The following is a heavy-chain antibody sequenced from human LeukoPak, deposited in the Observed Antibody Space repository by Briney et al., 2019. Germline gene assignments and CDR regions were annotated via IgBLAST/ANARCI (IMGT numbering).Heavy chain of an antibody. Sequence: SETLSLTCAVSGGSISSGGYSWSWIRQPPGKGPEWIGYIYHSGSTYYNPSLKSRVTISVDRSKNQFSLKLSSVTAADTAVYYCARDNTGIDAFDIWGQGTMVTASS. CDR3: ARDNTGIDAFDI. D-gene: IGHD3-10*01. V-gene: IGHV4-30-2*01. CDR1: GGSISSGGYS. J-gene: IGHJ3*02. CDR2: IYHSGST.